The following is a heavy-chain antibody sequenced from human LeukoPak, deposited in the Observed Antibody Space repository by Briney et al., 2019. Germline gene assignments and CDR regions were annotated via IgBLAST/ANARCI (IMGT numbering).Heavy chain of an antibody. CDR3: ARVRLDNTMNFDY. Sequence: ASVKVSCKASGYTFTSYAITWVRQAPGQGLEWMGWISASKGNTNYAQKLQGRVTMTTDISTTTAYMELRSLRSDDTAVYYCARVRLDNTMNFDYWGQGTLVTVSS. CDR1: GYTFTSYA. CDR2: ISASKGNT. V-gene: IGHV1-18*01. D-gene: IGHD3-22*01. J-gene: IGHJ4*02.